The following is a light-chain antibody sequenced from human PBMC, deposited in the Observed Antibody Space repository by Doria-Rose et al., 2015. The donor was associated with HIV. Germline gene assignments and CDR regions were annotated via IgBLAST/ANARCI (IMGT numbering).Light chain of an antibody. J-gene: IGKJ4*01. V-gene: IGKV1-39*01. Sequence: DIRVTQSASSLSASVGDRVSITCRASQSTGSFLNWYQQKPGKAPKLLIYAASSVQNGVPSRFSGSGSGTDFTLTISSLQPEDFATYFCQQSYSTPLTFGGGTKVEIK. CDR1: QSTGSF. CDR2: AAS. CDR3: QQSYSTPLT.